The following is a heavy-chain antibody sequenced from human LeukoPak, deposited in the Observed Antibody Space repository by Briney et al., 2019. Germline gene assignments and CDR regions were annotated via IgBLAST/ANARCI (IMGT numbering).Heavy chain of an antibody. J-gene: IGHJ4*02. CDR2: ISSSGSTI. CDR3: AKDRSRMIVVVIFDY. Sequence: GGSLRLSCAASGFTFSSYEMNWVRQAPGKGLEWVSYISSSGSTIYYADSVKGRFTISRDNSKNTLYLQMNSLRAEDTAVYYCAKDRSRMIVVVIFDYWGQGTLVTVSS. V-gene: IGHV3-48*03. CDR1: GFTFSSYE. D-gene: IGHD3-22*01.